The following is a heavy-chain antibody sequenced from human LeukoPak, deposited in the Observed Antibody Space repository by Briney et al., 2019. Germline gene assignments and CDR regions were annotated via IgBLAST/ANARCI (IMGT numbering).Heavy chain of an antibody. D-gene: IGHD5-18*01. Sequence: GGSLRLSCATSGLTFSDLWMDWVRQPPGKGLVWVALVKGDGRTTIYADSVKGRFTISRDNAKNTLYLQMNSLRADDSGVYYCATGHSYGYDYWGQGVLVTVSS. V-gene: IGHV3-74*01. J-gene: IGHJ4*02. CDR3: ATGHSYGYDY. CDR2: VKGDGRTT. CDR1: GLTFSDLW.